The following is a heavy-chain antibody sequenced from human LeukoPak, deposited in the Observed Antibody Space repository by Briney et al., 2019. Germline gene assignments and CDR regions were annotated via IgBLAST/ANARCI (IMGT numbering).Heavy chain of an antibody. J-gene: IGHJ4*02. Sequence: GGSLRLSCAASGFTFSSYSMNWVRQAPGKGLEWVSYISSSSSTIYYADSVKGRFTISRDNAKNSLYLQMNSLRAEDTAVYYCARDTGIDGYSSSDYWGQGTLVTVSS. CDR2: ISSSSSTI. V-gene: IGHV3-48*01. D-gene: IGHD6-13*01. CDR3: ARDTGIDGYSSSDY. CDR1: GFTFSSYS.